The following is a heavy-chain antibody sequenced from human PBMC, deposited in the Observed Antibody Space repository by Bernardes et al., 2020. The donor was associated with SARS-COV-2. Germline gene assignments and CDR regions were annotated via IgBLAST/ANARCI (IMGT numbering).Heavy chain of an antibody. CDR3: ARGFWGADYPGAFDI. D-gene: IGHD3-3*01. V-gene: IGHV3-66*02. J-gene: IGHJ3*02. CDR1: GFSVSSNY. Sequence: RGSLRLCCAASGFSVSSNYMSWVRQAPGKGPEWVSIIYSGGSTYYADSVKGRFTISRDNSKNTLYLQMNSLRAEDTAVYYCARGFWGADYPGAFDIWGQGTRVTVSS. CDR2: IYSGGST.